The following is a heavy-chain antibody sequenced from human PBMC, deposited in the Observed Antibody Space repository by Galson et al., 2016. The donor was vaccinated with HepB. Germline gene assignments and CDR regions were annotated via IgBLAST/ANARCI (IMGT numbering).Heavy chain of an antibody. V-gene: IGHV3-9*01. J-gene: IGHJ2*01. CDR2: IDWNGGGI. CDR3: ARGRPVTRGITGGAWPFDV. CDR1: GFTFEDYA. D-gene: IGHD1-14*01. Sequence: SLRLSCAASGFTFEDYAMHWVRQVAGKGLEWVSGIDWNGGGIGYADSVKGRFTISRDNAKNSLYLQMNSLRAEDTALYYCARGRPVTRGITGGAWPFDVWGRGTMVSVS.